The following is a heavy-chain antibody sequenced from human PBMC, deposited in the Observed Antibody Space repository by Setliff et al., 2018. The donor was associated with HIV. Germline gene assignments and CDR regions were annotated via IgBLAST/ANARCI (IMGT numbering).Heavy chain of an antibody. Sequence: TGGSLRLSCAASGFTFNNAWMTWVRQAPGKGLEWVGRTRNKANGYITEYGAPVQGRFTISRDNSKDSLSLQMNNLKAEDTAVYYCVRAAAGLDIWSQGIRVTVSS. CDR2: TRNKANGYIT. V-gene: IGHV3-72*01. CDR3: VRAAAGLDI. J-gene: IGHJ4*02. CDR1: GFTFNNAW.